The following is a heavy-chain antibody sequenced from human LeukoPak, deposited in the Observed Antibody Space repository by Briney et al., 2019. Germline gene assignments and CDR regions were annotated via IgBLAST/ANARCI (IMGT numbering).Heavy chain of an antibody. J-gene: IGHJ4*02. CDR1: GGSITSSNC. CDR3: ARAYFYDKSGYYFDS. D-gene: IGHD3-22*01. V-gene: IGHV4-4*02. CDR2: FYHSGSA. Sequence: SGTLSLTCAVPGGSITSSNCWRWVRQPPGKGLEWIGEFYHSGSALYSPSLKGRVTISVDKFKNQFSLRLSSVTAADTAVYYCARAYFYDKSGYYFDSWGQGTLVTVSS.